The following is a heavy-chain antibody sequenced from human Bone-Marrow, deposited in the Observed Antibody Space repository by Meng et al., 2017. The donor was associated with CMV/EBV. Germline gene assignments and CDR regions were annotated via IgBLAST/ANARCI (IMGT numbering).Heavy chain of an antibody. CDR3: ARDDDCSSTSCDRDYYYYGMDV. D-gene: IGHD2-2*01. J-gene: IGHJ6*02. V-gene: IGHV3-30-3*01. CDR2: ISYDGSNK. CDR1: GFSFSNAW. Sequence: GESLKISCAASGFSFSNAWMSWVRQAPGKGLEWVAVISYDGSNKYYADSVKGRFTISRDNSKNTLYLQMNSLRAEDTAVYYCARDDDCSSTSCDRDYYYYGMDVWGQGTTVTVSS.